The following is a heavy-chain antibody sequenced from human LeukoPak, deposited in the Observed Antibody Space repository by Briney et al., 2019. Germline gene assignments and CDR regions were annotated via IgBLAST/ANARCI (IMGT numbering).Heavy chain of an antibody. V-gene: IGHV1-46*01. CDR2: INPSGGST. J-gene: IGHJ3*02. Sequence: ASVKVSCKASGYTFTSYYMHWVRQAPGQGLEWMGIINPSGGSTSYAQKFQGRVTMTRDTSASTVYMELSSLRSEDTAVYYCARDPAYIAVADAFDIWGQGTMVTVSS. D-gene: IGHD6-19*01. CDR1: GYTFTSYY. CDR3: ARDPAYIAVADAFDI.